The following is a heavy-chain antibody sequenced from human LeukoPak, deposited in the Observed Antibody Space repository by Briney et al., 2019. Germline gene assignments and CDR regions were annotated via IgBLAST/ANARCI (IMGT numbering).Heavy chain of an antibody. Sequence: PGGSLRLSCAASGFTFSSYAMSWVRQAPGKGLEWVSAISGSGGSSYYADSVKGRFTTSRDNSTNTLYLQMNSVRAEDTAVYYCAKRMDTAMVTGYYFDYWGQGTLVTVSS. CDR1: GFTFSSYA. V-gene: IGHV3-23*01. D-gene: IGHD5-18*01. CDR3: AKRMDTAMVTGYYFDY. CDR2: ISGSGGSS. J-gene: IGHJ4*02.